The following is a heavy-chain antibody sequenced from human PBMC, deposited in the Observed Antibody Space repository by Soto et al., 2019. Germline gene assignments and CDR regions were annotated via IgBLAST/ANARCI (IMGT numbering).Heavy chain of an antibody. V-gene: IGHV3-21*01. CDR2: ISSSSSYI. CDR1: GFTFSSYN. D-gene: IGHD3-16*01. Sequence: EVQLVESGGGLVKPGGSLRLSCAASGFTFSSYNMNWVRQAPGKGLEWVSSISSSSSYIYYADSVKGRFTISRDNAKNSLYLQMNSLRAEDTAVYYCAKDSEGGGWVDYWGQGTLVTVSS. J-gene: IGHJ4*02. CDR3: AKDSEGGGWVDY.